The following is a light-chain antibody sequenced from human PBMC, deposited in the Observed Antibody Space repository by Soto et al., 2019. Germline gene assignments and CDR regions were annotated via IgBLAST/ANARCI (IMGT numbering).Light chain of an antibody. CDR2: NVI. V-gene: IGLV2-11*01. Sequence: QSALTQPRSVSGSPGQSVTISCTGTSSDVGGYNFVSWYQHHPGKAPKLIIYNVIQRPSGVPDRFSASKSDNTASLTISGPQAEDEADYYCCSYAGSYTYVFGTGTKVTVL. J-gene: IGLJ1*01. CDR1: SSDVGGYNF. CDR3: CSYAGSYTYV.